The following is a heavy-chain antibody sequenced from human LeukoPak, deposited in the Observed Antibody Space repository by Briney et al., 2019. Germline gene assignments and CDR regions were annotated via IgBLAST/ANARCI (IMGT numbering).Heavy chain of an antibody. Sequence: PGGSLRLSCVASGFTFDDYAMHWVRQAPGKGLEWVSGISWNSDMIGYADSVKGRFTISRDNAKNSLYLQMNSLRAEDMALYYCAKSKYLGGSYDYWGQGTLVTVSS. CDR1: GFTFDDYA. J-gene: IGHJ4*02. CDR2: ISWNSDMI. CDR3: AKSKYLGGSYDY. V-gene: IGHV3-9*03. D-gene: IGHD3-10*01.